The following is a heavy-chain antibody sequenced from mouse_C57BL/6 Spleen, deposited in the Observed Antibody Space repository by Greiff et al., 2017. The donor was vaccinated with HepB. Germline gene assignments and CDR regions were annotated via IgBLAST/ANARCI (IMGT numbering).Heavy chain of an antibody. D-gene: IGHD2-13*01. CDR2: ISNGGGST. CDR3: SRHKVYDGDGDV. Sequence: EVQLVESGGGLVQPGGSLKLSCAASGFTFSDYYMYWVRQTPEKRLEWVAYISNGGGSTYYPDTVKGRFTISRDNAKNTLYLQMSRLKSEDTAMYYCSRHKVYDGDGDVWGTGTTVTVSS. V-gene: IGHV5-12*01. J-gene: IGHJ1*03. CDR1: GFTFSDYY.